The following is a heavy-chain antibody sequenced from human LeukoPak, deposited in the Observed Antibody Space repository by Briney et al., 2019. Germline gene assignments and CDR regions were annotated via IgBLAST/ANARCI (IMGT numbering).Heavy chain of an antibody. CDR1: GYTFTSYA. V-gene: IGHV1-3*03. CDR3: ARGLSGVGYTSGPGLYYFDY. Sequence: VASVTVSCKASGYTFTSYAMHWVRQAPGQRLEWMGWINAGNGNTKYSQEFQGRVTITRDTSASTAYMELSSLRAEDTALYYCARGLSGVGYTSGPGLYYFDYWGQGTLVTVSS. J-gene: IGHJ4*02. D-gene: IGHD6-19*01. CDR2: INAGNGNT.